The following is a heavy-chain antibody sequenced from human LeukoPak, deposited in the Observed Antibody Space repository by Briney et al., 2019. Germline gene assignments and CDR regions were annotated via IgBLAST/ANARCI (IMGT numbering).Heavy chain of an antibody. J-gene: IGHJ4*02. CDR2: ISYDGSNK. CDR3: ARGVDSRYFDC. V-gene: IGHV3-30-3*01. D-gene: IGHD5-12*01. Sequence: GGSLRLSCAASGFTFSSYAIHLVRQAPGQGLEWVGVISYDGSNKYYADSVKGRFTITTDNSTNTLYLQMNSLRAEDTAVYYCARGVDSRYFDCWGQGTLVTVSS. CDR1: GFTFSSYA.